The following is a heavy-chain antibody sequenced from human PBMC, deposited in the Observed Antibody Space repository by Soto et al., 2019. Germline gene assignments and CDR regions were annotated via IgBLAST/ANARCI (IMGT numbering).Heavy chain of an antibody. Sequence: EVQLLESGGGLVQPGGSLRLSCAASGFTFSSYAMSWVRQAPGKGLEWVSAISGSGGSTYYADSVKGRFTISRDNSKNPLYLQMNRLRAEDTAVYYCAKDGGRGCYNFFEYWGQGTLVTVSS. D-gene: IGHD2-15*01. CDR1: GFTFSSYA. CDR2: ISGSGGST. CDR3: AKDGGRGCYNFFEY. V-gene: IGHV3-23*01. J-gene: IGHJ4*02.